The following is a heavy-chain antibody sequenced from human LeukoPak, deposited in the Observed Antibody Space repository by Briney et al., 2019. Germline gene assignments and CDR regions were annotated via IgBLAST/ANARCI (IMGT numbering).Heavy chain of an antibody. Sequence: PSETLSLTCTVSGGSTSSYYWSWIRQPPGKGLEWIGYIYYSGSTNYNPSLKSRVTISVDTSKNQFSLKLSSVTAADTAVYYCARDQYSSSWYGAEGWFDPWGQGTLVTVSS. CDR2: IYYSGST. D-gene: IGHD6-13*01. V-gene: IGHV4-59*01. CDR3: ARDQYSSSWYGAEGWFDP. J-gene: IGHJ5*02. CDR1: GGSTSSYY.